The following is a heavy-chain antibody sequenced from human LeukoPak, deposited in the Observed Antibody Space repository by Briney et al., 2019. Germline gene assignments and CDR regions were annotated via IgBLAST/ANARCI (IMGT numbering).Heavy chain of an antibody. D-gene: IGHD3-10*01. Sequence: PSETLSLTCAVSGGSISSGGYSWSWIRQPPGKGLEWIGYIYHSGSTYYNPSLKSRVTISVDTSKNQFSLKLSSVTAADTAVYYCARDKVRGAPTSGWGQGTLVTVSS. CDR1: GGSISSGGYS. CDR3: ARDKVRGAPTSG. J-gene: IGHJ4*02. V-gene: IGHV4-30-2*01. CDR2: IYHSGST.